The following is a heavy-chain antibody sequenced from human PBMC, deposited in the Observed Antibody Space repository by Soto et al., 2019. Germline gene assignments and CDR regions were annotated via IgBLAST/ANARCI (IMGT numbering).Heavy chain of an antibody. Sequence: QVQLQESGPGLVKPSGTLSLTCAVSSGSISSSNWWSWVRQPPGKGLEWIGEIYHSGSTNYNPSLKSRVTISVDKSKNPFSLKLRSVTAADTAVYYCARLTTVTTSYYYYMDVWGKGTTVTVSS. D-gene: IGHD4-4*01. CDR2: IYHSGST. J-gene: IGHJ6*03. V-gene: IGHV4-4*02. CDR3: ARLTTVTTSYYYYMDV. CDR1: SGSISSSNW.